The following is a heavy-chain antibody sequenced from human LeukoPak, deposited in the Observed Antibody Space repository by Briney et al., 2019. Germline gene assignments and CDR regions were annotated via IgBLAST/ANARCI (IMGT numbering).Heavy chain of an antibody. D-gene: IGHD1-14*01. V-gene: IGHV4-34*01. Sequence: SETLSLTCAVYGGSFSGYYWSWIRQPPGKGLEWIGEINHSGSTNYNPSLKSRVTISVDTSKNQFSLKLSSVTAADTAVYYCARSRKWTQTKPTEFDYWGQGTLVTVSS. CDR2: INHSGST. J-gene: IGHJ4*02. CDR1: GGSFSGYY. CDR3: ARSRKWTQTKPTEFDY.